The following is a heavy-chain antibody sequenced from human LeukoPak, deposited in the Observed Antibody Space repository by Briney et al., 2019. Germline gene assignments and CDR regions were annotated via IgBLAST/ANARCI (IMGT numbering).Heavy chain of an antibody. D-gene: IGHD1-26*01. V-gene: IGHV4-34*01. CDR3: AAWELTYYYYGMDV. J-gene: IGHJ6*02. Sequence: SETLSLTCAVYGGSFSGYYWSWIRQPPGKGLEWIGEINHSGSTNYNPSLKSRVTISVGTSKNQFSLKLSSVTAADTAVYYCAAWELTYYYYGMDVWGQGTTVTVSS. CDR1: GGSFSGYY. CDR2: INHSGST.